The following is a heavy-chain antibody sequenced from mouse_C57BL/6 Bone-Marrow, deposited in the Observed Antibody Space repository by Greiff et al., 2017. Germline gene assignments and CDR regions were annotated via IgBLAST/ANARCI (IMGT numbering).Heavy chain of an antibody. D-gene: IGHD3-2*02. CDR2: IDPSDSYT. CDR3: ARDSSGYVGY. V-gene: IGHV1-50*01. J-gene: IGHJ2*01. CDR1: GYTFTSYW. Sequence: QVQLQQPGAELVKPGASVKLSCKASGYTFTSYWMQWVKQRPGQGLEWIGEIDPSDSYTTYNQKFKGKATLTVDTSSSTAYMQLSSLTSEDAAVYYCARDSSGYVGYWGQGTTLTVSS.